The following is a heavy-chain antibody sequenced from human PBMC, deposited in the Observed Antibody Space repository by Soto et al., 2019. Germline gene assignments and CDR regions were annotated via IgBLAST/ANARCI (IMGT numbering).Heavy chain of an antibody. J-gene: IGHJ4*02. Sequence: QVQLVESGGGVVQPGRSLRLSCAASGFTFSSYGMHWVRQAPGKGLAWVAVIWYDGSNKYYAESVKGRFTITRDNSKNTLYLQMNSLRAEETAVYYCARDREYSSSVDYWGQGTLVTVSS. V-gene: IGHV3-33*01. CDR2: IWYDGSNK. D-gene: IGHD6-6*01. CDR1: GFTFSSYG. CDR3: ARDREYSSSVDY.